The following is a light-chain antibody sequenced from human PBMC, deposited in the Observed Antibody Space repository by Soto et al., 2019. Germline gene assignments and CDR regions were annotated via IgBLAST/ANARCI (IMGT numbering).Light chain of an antibody. V-gene: IGKV1-5*03. CDR1: QSISSW. CDR2: KAS. CDR3: QQSYNTPRT. Sequence: IQMTQSPSTLSASVGDRVTITCRASQSISSWLAWYQQKPGKAPKLLIYKASSLESGVPSRFSGSGSGTEITLTISSLQPEDFATYYWQQSYNTPRTFGQGTKVDIK. J-gene: IGKJ1*01.